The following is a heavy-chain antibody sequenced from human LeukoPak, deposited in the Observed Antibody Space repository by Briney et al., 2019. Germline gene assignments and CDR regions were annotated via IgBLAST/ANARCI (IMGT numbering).Heavy chain of an antibody. D-gene: IGHD2-2*01. CDR3: ARVGFTTSWSNFDY. V-gene: IGHV1-2*02. Sequence: ASVKVSCKASEYTFTDYYMHWVRQAPGQGLDWMGWINPNSGDTNYAQKFQGRVTMASDTSISTAYMELSSLISDDTAIYYCARVGFTTSWSNFDYWGQGTLVTVSS. J-gene: IGHJ4*02. CDR2: INPNSGDT. CDR1: EYTFTDYY.